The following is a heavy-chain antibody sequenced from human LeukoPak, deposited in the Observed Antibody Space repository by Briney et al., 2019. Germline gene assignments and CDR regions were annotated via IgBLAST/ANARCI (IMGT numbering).Heavy chain of an antibody. V-gene: IGHV4-4*07. Sequence: SETLSLTCTVSGGSISSYYWSWIRQPAGKGLEWIGRIYTSGSTNYNPSLKSRVTMSVDTSKSQFSLKLSSVTAADTAVYYCARDNGIVGATRIWDYWGQGTLVTVSS. J-gene: IGHJ4*02. D-gene: IGHD1-26*01. CDR3: ARDNGIVGATRIWDY. CDR1: GGSISSYY. CDR2: IYTSGST.